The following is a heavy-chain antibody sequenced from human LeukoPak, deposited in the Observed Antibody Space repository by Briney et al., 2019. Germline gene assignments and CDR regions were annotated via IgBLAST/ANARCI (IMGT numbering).Heavy chain of an antibody. CDR2: IYTSGST. V-gene: IGHV4-4*07. CDR3: ARFGYYYGSGCSNYGMDV. Sequence: SETLSLTCTVSGGSISSYYWSWIRQPAGKGLEWIGRIYTSGSTNYNPSLKSRVTMSVDTSKNQFSLKLSSVTAADTAVYYCARFGYYYGSGCSNYGMDVWGQGTTVTVSS. D-gene: IGHD3-10*01. CDR1: GGSISSYY. J-gene: IGHJ6*02.